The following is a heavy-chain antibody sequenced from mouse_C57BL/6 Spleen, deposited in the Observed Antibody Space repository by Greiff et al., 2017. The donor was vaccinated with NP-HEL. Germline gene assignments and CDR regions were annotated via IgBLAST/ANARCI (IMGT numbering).Heavy chain of an antibody. CDR2: IDPNSGGT. Sequence: QVQLQQPGAELVKPGASVKLSCKASGYTFTSYWMHWVKQRPGRGLEWIGRIDPNSGGTKYNEKFKSKATLTVDKPSSTAYMQLSSLTSEDSAVYDCAKSAYYSNDDWYFDVWGTGTTVTVSS. V-gene: IGHV1-72*01. J-gene: IGHJ1*03. CDR1: GYTFTSYW. D-gene: IGHD2-5*01. CDR3: AKSAYYSNDDWYFDV.